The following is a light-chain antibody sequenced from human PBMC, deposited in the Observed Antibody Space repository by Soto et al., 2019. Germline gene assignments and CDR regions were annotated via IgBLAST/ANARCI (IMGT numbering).Light chain of an antibody. CDR2: EVN. Sequence: QSVLTQPASVSGSPGQSITMPCTGTSSDVGGYNYVSWYQQHPGKAPKLMIYEVNKRPSGVPDRFSGSKSGNTASLTVSGLQAEDEADYYCSSYAGSSNVFGTGTKVTVL. CDR1: SSDVGGYNY. V-gene: IGLV2-8*01. J-gene: IGLJ1*01. CDR3: SSYAGSSNV.